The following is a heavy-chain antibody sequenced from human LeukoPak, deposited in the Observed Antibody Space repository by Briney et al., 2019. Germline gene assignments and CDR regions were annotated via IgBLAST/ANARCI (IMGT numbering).Heavy chain of an antibody. CDR2: IIPILGIA. D-gene: IGHD2-2*01. J-gene: IGHJ4*02. CDR1: GYTFRNYG. V-gene: IGHV1-69*04. CDR3: AREPAAMDY. Sequence: ASVKVSCKASGYTFRNYGISWVRQAPGQGLEWMGRIIPILGIANYAQKFQGRVTITADKSTSTAYMELSSLRSEDTAVYYCAREPAAMDYWGQGTLVTVSS.